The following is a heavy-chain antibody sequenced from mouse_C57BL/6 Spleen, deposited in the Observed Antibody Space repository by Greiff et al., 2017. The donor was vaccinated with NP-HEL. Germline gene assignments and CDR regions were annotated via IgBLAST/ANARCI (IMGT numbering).Heavy chain of an antibody. J-gene: IGHJ4*01. D-gene: IGHD3-2*02. V-gene: IGHV14-2*01. Sequence: EVKLVESGAELVKPGASVELSCTASGFNITDYYMHWVKQRTEQGLEWIGRIDPEDGETKYAPKFQGKATITADTSSNTAYLQLSSLTSEDTAVYYCARERDTKGSGHYYAMDYWGQGTSVTVSS. CDR3: ARERDTKGSGHYYAMDY. CDR2: IDPEDGET. CDR1: GFNITDYY.